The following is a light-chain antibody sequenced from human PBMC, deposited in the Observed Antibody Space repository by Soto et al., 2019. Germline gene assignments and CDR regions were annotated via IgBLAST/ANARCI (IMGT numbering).Light chain of an antibody. CDR2: GVN. J-gene: IGLJ1*01. CDR1: SSDVGNYNL. CDR3: CSYASSRNSIDV. Sequence: QPVLTQPASVSGSPGQSITISCTGTSSDVGNYNLVSWYQQHPGKAPKLIIYGVNKRPSGASDRLSGSKSGNTAALTISGLQAEDEADYYCCSYASSRNSIDVFGTGTKVTVL. V-gene: IGLV2-23*02.